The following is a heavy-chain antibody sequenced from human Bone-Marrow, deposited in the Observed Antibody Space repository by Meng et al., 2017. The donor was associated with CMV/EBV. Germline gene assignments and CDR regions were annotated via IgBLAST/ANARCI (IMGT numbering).Heavy chain of an antibody. CDR2: INKDGSET. CDR1: GFTFSLHW. CDR3: SRGFGGFDY. D-gene: IGHD3-16*01. J-gene: IGHJ4*02. Sequence: GESLKISCAASGFTFSLHWMAWVRQAPGKGLEWVANINKDGSETYHVDSVEGRFTVSRDNAKSSLYLQMNRLRAEDTAVYYCSRGFGGFDYWGQGVRVTFSS. V-gene: IGHV3-7*01.